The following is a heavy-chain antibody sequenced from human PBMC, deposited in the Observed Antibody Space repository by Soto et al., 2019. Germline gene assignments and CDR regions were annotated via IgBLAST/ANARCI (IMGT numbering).Heavy chain of an antibody. D-gene: IGHD4-4*01. CDR2: ISGSGGST. CDR3: AKGSSHDYSNPYYYYYYMDV. J-gene: IGHJ6*03. V-gene: IGHV3-23*01. Sequence: EVQLLESGGGLVQPGGSLRLSCAASGFTFSSYAMSWVRQAPGKGLEWVSAISGSGGSTYYTDSVKGRFTISRDNSKNTLYLQMNSLRAEDTAVYYCAKGSSHDYSNPYYYYYYMDVWGKGTTVTVSS. CDR1: GFTFSSYA.